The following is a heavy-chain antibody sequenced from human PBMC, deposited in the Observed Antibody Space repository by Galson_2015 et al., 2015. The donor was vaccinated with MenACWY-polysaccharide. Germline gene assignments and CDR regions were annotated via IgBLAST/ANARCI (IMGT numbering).Heavy chain of an antibody. Sequence: SLRLSCAAFGFTFSTYWMTWVRQAPGKGLEWVANIKQDGSEKYYVDSVKGRFTISRDNAENSLYLQMNSLRAEDTAVYYCATAPSLHVGHHWGQGTLVIVSS. V-gene: IGHV3-7*01. CDR1: GFTFSTYW. CDR2: IKQDGSEK. J-gene: IGHJ1*01. CDR3: ATAPSLHVGHH. D-gene: IGHD5-24*01.